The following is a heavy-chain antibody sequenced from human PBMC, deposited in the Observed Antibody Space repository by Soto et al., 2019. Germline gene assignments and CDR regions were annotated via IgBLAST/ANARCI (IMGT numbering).Heavy chain of an antibody. Sequence: QVQLQQWGAGLLKPSETLSLTCAVYGGSFSGHYWSWIRQPPGKGLEWIGEISHSGSPNYNPSLXRXAXXSVDTSKNQFSLKVRSVTAADTAVYYCARGRGMDVWGQGTTVTVSS. CDR2: ISHSGSP. V-gene: IGHV4-34*01. J-gene: IGHJ6*02. CDR3: ARGRGMDV. CDR1: GGSFSGHY.